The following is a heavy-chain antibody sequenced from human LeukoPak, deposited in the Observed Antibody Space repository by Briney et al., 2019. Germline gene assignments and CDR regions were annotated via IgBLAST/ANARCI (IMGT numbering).Heavy chain of an antibody. CDR1: GFTFSRYA. J-gene: IGHJ4*02. V-gene: IGHV3-23*01. CDR3: AKTRPLDSSSWSHGDY. Sequence: GGSLRLSCPASGFTFSRYAMSWVRQPPGKGLEGVAAIRGSGGSTYYADSVKGRFTISRDNSKNTLYLQMNSLRAEDTAVYYCAKTRPLDSSSWSHGDYWGQGTLVTVSS. D-gene: IGHD6-13*01. CDR2: IRGSGGST.